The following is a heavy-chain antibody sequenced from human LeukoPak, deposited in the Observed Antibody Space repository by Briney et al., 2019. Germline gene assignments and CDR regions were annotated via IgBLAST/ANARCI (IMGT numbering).Heavy chain of an antibody. Sequence: PGGSLRLSCAASGFTFSTFGMSWVRRAPGKGPEWVSGITGSGATTYYADSVKGRLTISRDNSKNTLYLQMNNLRAEDTALYYCAKGFSVRGRFDPWGQGTQVTVSS. CDR3: AKGFSVRGRFDP. D-gene: IGHD2-15*01. V-gene: IGHV3-23*01. J-gene: IGHJ5*02. CDR1: GFTFSTFG. CDR2: ITGSGATT.